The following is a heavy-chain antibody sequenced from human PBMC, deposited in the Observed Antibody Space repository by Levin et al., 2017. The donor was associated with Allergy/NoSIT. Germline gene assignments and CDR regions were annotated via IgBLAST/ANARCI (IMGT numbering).Heavy chain of an antibody. D-gene: IGHD6-19*01. CDR1: GFTFGDYA. J-gene: IGHJ4*02. CDR2: IRSKSHGATI. V-gene: IGHV3-49*03. Sequence: GGSLRLSCTASGFTFGDYAISWFRQAPGKGLEWVGFIRSKSHGATIEYAASVKGRITISRDDSKSIAYLQMNTLKTEDTAKYYCGRDVEDIGVSGIVFDYWGQGTPVTVSS. CDR3: GRDVEDIGVSGIVFDY.